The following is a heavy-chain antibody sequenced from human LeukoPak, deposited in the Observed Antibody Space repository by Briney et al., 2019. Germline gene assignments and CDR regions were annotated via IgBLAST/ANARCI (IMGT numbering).Heavy chain of an antibody. Sequence: GGSLRLSCAASGFTFSTYAMSWVRQAPGKGLEWVSAISNSGSTADYADSVKGRFTISRDNSKNTLYLQMNSLRPEDTALYYCAKDEAGGAAAGTRGDFWGQGTLVTVSS. CDR2: ISNSGSTA. D-gene: IGHD6-25*01. CDR1: GFTFSTYA. V-gene: IGHV3-23*01. J-gene: IGHJ4*02. CDR3: AKDEAGGAAAGTRGDF.